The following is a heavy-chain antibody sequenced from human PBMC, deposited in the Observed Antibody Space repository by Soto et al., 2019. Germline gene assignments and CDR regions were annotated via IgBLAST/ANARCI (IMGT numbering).Heavy chain of an antibody. CDR3: ARVAGYRPYNWFDP. V-gene: IGHV4-31*02. J-gene: IGHJ5*02. D-gene: IGHD3-9*01. CDR2: IYYSGST. Sequence: SETLSLTXTVSGGSISSGGYYWSWIRQHPGKGLEWIGYIYYSGSTYYNPSLKSRVTISVDTSKNQFSLKLSSVTAADTAVYYCARVAGYRPYNWFDPWGQGTLVTVSS. CDR1: GGSISSGGYY.